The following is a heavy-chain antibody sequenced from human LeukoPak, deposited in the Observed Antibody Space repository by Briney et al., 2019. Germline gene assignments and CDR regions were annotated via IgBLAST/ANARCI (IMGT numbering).Heavy chain of an antibody. J-gene: IGHJ4*02. CDR1: GGSISSSSYY. CDR2: IYYSGST. CDR3: AKTTRSAFFDY. D-gene: IGHD1-14*01. Sequence: PSETLSLTCTVSGGSISSSSYYWGWIRQPPGKGLEWFGSIYYSGSTYYNPSLKSRVTISVDTSKNQFSLKLSSVTAADTAVYYCAKTTRSAFFDYWGQGTLVTVSS. V-gene: IGHV4-39*01.